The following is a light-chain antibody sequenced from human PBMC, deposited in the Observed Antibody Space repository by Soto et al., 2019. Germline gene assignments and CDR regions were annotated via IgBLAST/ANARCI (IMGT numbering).Light chain of an antibody. CDR3: QQYGSSPPIT. CDR1: QSVSSSY. Sequence: EIVLTQSPGTLSLSPGERATLSCRASQSVSSSYLAWYQQKPGQAPRLLIYGASSRATGIPDRFSGSGSGTDFPLPISSLEPEDFAVYYCQQYGSSPPITFGQGTRLEI. CDR2: GAS. J-gene: IGKJ5*01. V-gene: IGKV3-20*01.